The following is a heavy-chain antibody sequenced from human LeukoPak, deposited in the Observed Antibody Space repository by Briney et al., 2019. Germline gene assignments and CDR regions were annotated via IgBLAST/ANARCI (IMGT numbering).Heavy chain of an antibody. D-gene: IGHD2-21*02. Sequence: SETLSLTCTVSGGSISSGDYYWSWIRQPPGKGLEWIGYIYYSGSTYSNPSLKSRVTISVDPSKNQFSLNLTSVTAADTAVYYCARETSVTANAFDIWGLGTMVTVSS. CDR3: ARETSVTANAFDI. J-gene: IGHJ3*02. CDR2: IYYSGST. CDR1: GGSISSGDYY. V-gene: IGHV4-30-4*01.